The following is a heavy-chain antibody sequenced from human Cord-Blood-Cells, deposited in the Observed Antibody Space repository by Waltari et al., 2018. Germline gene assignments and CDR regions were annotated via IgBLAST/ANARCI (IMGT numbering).Heavy chain of an antibody. V-gene: IGHV4-4*07. J-gene: IGHJ4*02. CDR1: GGAISSYY. CDR2: IYTSGST. CDR3: ARDHRSWYYFDY. D-gene: IGHD6-13*01. Sequence: QVQLQESGPGLLKPSETLPLTCTVSGGAISSYYWRWIRQPAGKGLELIGRIYTSGSTNYNPSLKSRVTMSVDTSKNQFSLKLSSVTAADTAVYYCARDHRSWYYFDYWGQGTLVTVSS.